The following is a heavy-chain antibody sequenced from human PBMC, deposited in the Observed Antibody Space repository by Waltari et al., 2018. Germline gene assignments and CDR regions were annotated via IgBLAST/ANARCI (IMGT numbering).Heavy chain of an antibody. CDR2: IYHSVST. Sequence: QVQLQESGPGLVKPSETLSLTCAVSGYSISSGYYGGWIRQPPGKGMEWIGSIYHSVSTYYNQSLKSRVTISVDTSKNQFSLKLSSVTAADTAVYYCARVNYYDSSGYLYYFDYWGQGTLVTVSS. CDR3: ARVNYYDSSGYLYYFDY. D-gene: IGHD3-22*01. J-gene: IGHJ4*02. V-gene: IGHV4-38-2*01. CDR1: GYSISSGYY.